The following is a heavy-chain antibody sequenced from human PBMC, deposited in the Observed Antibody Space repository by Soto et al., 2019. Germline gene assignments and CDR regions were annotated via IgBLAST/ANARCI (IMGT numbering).Heavy chain of an antibody. V-gene: IGHV3-48*02. CDR2: ISGTSDTI. D-gene: IGHD3-10*01. CDR1: GLSLSTYS. Sequence: EVQLVESGGGLVQWGGSLRLSCAASGLSLSTYSLNWVRQAPRKGLEWVSYISGTSDTIYYADSVKGRFTISRDNAKNSLYLQMNSLRDDDTAVYFCARGFDLQYGMDVWGQGTTVTVSS. CDR3: ARGFDLQYGMDV. J-gene: IGHJ6*02.